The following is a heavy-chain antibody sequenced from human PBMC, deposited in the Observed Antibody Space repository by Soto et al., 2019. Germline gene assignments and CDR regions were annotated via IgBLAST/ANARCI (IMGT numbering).Heavy chain of an antibody. D-gene: IGHD2-15*01. CDR2: ISGTGGT. Sequence: EVQLWESGGGLVQPGGSLRLSCAVSGFTFSSHVMSWVRQAPGKGLEWVSAISGTGGTYYADSVKGRFTISRDNSKNALYLQMNNLRDEDTAVYYCAKDRRGAYCNGGICYSPEYWGQGTLVIVSS. CDR1: GFTFSSHV. CDR3: AKDRRGAYCNGGICYSPEY. V-gene: IGHV3-23*01. J-gene: IGHJ4*02.